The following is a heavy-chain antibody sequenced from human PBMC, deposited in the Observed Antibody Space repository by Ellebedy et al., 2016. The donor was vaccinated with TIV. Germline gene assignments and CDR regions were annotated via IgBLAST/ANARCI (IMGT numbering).Heavy chain of an antibody. V-gene: IGHV3-15*01. Sequence: GESLKISCAASGFTFSNAWMSWVRQAPGKGLEWVGRIKSKTDGGTTDYAAPVKGGFTISRDDSKNTLYLQMNSLKTEDTAVYYCTTLTMVMKGQDYWGQGTLVTVSS. J-gene: IGHJ4*02. CDR3: TTLTMVMKGQDY. CDR1: GFTFSNAW. CDR2: IKSKTDGGTT. D-gene: IGHD3-10*01.